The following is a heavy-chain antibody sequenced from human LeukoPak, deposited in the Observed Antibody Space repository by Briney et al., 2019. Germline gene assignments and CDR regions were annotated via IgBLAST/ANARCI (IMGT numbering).Heavy chain of an antibody. Sequence: ASVKVSCKASGYTFTSYYMHWVRQAPGQGLERMGIINPSGGSTSYAQKFQGRVTMTRDTSTSTVYMELSSLRSEDTAVYYCARDHALGYCSGGSCYGYWGQGTLVTVSS. CDR3: ARDHALGYCSGGSCYGY. J-gene: IGHJ4*02. V-gene: IGHV1-46*01. CDR2: INPSGGST. CDR1: GYTFTSYY. D-gene: IGHD2-15*01.